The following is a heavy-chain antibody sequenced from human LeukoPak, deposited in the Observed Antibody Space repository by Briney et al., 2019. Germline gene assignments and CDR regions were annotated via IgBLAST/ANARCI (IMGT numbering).Heavy chain of an antibody. D-gene: IGHD4-17*01. CDR2: IHHSGST. J-gene: IGHJ3*02. CDR1: GYSISSGYY. V-gene: IGHV4-38-2*02. Sequence: PSETLSLTCTVSGYSISSGYYWGWIRQPPGKGLEWIGSIHHSGSTYYNPSLKSRVTISVDTSKNQFSLKLSSVTAADTAVYYCPTTVTSLGAFDIWGQGTMVTVSS. CDR3: PTTVTSLGAFDI.